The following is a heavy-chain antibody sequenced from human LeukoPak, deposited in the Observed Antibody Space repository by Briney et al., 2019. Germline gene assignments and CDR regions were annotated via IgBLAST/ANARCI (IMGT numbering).Heavy chain of an antibody. CDR1: GLSLSTSGMC. J-gene: IGHJ4*02. CDR3: ARYRSIAGGNDY. CDR2: IDWDDDK. Sequence: SGPALMQPTQTLTLTCTFSGLSLSTSGMCVSWIRQPPGKALEWLARIDWDDDKYYSTSLKTRLTISKDTSKNQVVLTMTNMDPVDTATYYCARYRSIAGGNDYWGQGTLVTVSS. D-gene: IGHD6-13*01. V-gene: IGHV2-70*11.